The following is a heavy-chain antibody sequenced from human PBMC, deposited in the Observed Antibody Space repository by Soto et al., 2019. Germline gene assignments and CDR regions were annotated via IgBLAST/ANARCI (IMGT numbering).Heavy chain of an antibody. CDR3: AGFYDSSGWDY. CDR1: GGSISSGDYY. CDR2: IYYSGST. Sequence: QVQLQESGPGLVKPSQTLSLTCTVSGGSISSGDYYWSWIRQPPGKGLEWIGYIYYSGSTYYNPSLKSXXTXSXXTSKNQFSLKLSSVTAADTAVYYCAGFYDSSGWDYWGQGTLVTVSS. J-gene: IGHJ4*02. V-gene: IGHV4-30-4*01. D-gene: IGHD3-22*01.